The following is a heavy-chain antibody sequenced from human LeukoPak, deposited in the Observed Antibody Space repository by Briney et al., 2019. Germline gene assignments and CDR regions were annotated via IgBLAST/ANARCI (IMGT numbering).Heavy chain of an antibody. CDR2: ISSSSSTI. CDR1: GFTFSSYS. CDR3: ARGGIAAAGKVGYYFDY. Sequence: GGSLRLSCAASGFTFSSYSMNWVRQAPGKGLEWVSYISSSSSTIYYADSVKGRFTISRDNAKNSLYLQMNSLRAEDTAVYYCARGGIAAAGKVGYYFDYWGQGTLVTVSS. D-gene: IGHD6-13*01. V-gene: IGHV3-48*01. J-gene: IGHJ4*02.